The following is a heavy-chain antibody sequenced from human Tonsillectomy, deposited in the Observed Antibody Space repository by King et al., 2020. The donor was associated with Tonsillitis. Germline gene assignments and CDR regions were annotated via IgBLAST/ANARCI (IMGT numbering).Heavy chain of an antibody. CDR2: IYHSGST. Sequence: VQLQESGPGLVKPSGTLSLTCAVSGDSVSSGNWWSWVRQPPGKGLEWIGEIYHSGSTNYNPSLKSRVTISVDKTKNQFSLKLRSVTAADTAVYYCARWSSAAGWFDPWGQGTLVTVSS. V-gene: IGHV4-4*02. CDR3: ARWSSAAGWFDP. D-gene: IGHD6-13*01. CDR1: GDSVSSGNW. J-gene: IGHJ5*02.